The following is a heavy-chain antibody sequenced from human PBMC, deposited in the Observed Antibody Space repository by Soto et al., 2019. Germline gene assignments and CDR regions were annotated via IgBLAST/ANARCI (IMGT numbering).Heavy chain of an antibody. CDR2: IYPGDSDT. CDR1: GYSFTSYW. D-gene: IGHD6-13*01. CDR3: ARLSGYSRELYYYYGMDV. V-gene: IGHV5-51*01. J-gene: IGHJ6*02. Sequence: GESLKISCKGSGYSFTSYWIGWVRQMPGKGLEWMGIIYPGDSDTRYSPSFQGQVTISADKSISTAYLQWSSLKASDTAMYYCARLSGYSRELYYYYGMDVWGQGTTVTVSS.